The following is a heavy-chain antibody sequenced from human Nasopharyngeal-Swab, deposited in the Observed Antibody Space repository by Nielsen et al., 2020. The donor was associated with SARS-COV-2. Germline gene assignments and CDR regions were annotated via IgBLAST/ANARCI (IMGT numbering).Heavy chain of an antibody. CDR3: SRETSASGAYYFDF. V-gene: IGHV3-74*03. D-gene: IGHD3-16*01. Sequence: GESLKISCEASGFSFSTYWMHWVRHTPGKGLVWVSRLKTDGSDTMYADSVKGRFTISRDNAKNTMYLQMNSLREEDTALYYCSRETSASGAYYFDFWGRGTRVTVSS. CDR2: LKTDGSDT. CDR1: GFSFSTYW. J-gene: IGHJ4*02.